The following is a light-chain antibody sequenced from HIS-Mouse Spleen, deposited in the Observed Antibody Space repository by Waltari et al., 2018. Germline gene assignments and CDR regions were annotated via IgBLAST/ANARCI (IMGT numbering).Light chain of an antibody. Sequence: QSALTQPASVSGSPGQSITISCTGTSSDVGSYNLVSWYQQHPVKAPKLMIYEGSKRPSGVSKRFSGSKSGNTASLTISGLQAEDEADYYCCSYAGSSTYWVFGGGTKLTVL. V-gene: IGLV2-23*01. CDR3: CSYAGSSTYWV. CDR2: EGS. J-gene: IGLJ3*02. CDR1: SSDVGSYNL.